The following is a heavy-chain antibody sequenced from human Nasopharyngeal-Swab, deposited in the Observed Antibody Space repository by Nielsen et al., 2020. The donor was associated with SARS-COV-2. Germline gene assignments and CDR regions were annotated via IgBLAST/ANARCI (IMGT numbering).Heavy chain of an antibody. CDR2: IDPSDSYT. Sequence: GESLKISCKGSGYSFTSYWISWARQMPGKGLEWMGRIDPSDSYTNYSPSFQGHVTISADKSISTAYLQWSSLKASDTAMYYCARAGLPDTYYYYYGMDVWGQGTTVTVSS. D-gene: IGHD3/OR15-3a*01. CDR3: ARAGLPDTYYYYYGMDV. J-gene: IGHJ6*02. V-gene: IGHV5-10-1*01. CDR1: GYSFTSYW.